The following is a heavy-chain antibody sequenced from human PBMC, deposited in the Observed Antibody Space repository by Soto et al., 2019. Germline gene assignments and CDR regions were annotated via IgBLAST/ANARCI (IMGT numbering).Heavy chain of an antibody. Sequence: QVQLQESGPGLVKPSQTLSLTCTVSGGSISSGGYYWSWIRQHPGKGLEWIGYIYYSGSTYYNPLLKSRVTISVDTSKNQFSLKLSSVTAADTAVYYCAREAYYDSSGYSYWEDYWGQGTLVTVSS. J-gene: IGHJ4*02. CDR1: GGSISSGGYY. CDR2: IYYSGST. V-gene: IGHV4-31*03. CDR3: AREAYYDSSGYSYWEDY. D-gene: IGHD3-22*01.